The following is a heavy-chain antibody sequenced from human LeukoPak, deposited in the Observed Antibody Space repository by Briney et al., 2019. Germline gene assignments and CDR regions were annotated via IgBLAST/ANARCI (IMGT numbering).Heavy chain of an antibody. Sequence: SETLSLTCIVSGGSISIYYWNWIRQPPGRGLEWIGYIYNSGSTDYNPSLKRRVTISADTSKNQFSLKLTSVTAADTAVYYCARDRELGSWGQGILVTVSS. CDR2: IYNSGST. CDR3: ARDRELGS. D-gene: IGHD3-16*01. J-gene: IGHJ5*02. CDR1: GGSISIYY. V-gene: IGHV4-59*01.